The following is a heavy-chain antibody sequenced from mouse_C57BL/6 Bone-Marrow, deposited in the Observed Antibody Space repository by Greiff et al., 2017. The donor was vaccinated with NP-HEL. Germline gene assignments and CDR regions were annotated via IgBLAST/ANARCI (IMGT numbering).Heavy chain of an antibody. V-gene: IGHV1-54*01. Sequence: QVQLQQPGAELVRPGTSVKVSCKASGYAFTNYLIEWVKQRPGQGLEWIGVINPGSGGTNYNEKFKGKATLTADKSSSTAYMQLSSLTSEDSAVYFCARHYGSSYGYFDVWGTGTTVTVSS. CDR3: ARHYGSSYGYFDV. D-gene: IGHD1-1*01. CDR2: INPGSGGT. CDR1: GYAFTNYL. J-gene: IGHJ1*03.